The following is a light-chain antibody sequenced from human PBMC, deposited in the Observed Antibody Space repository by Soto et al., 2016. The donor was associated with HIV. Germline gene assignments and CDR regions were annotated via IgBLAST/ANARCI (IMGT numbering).Light chain of an antibody. CDR1: QSISTW. J-gene: IGKJ2*01. V-gene: IGKV1-5*03. CDR3: QQYNKVPYT. CDR2: KAS. Sequence: DIQMTQSPSTLSASVDDRVTFTCRASQSISTWLAWYQQKPGEAPKLLIYKASSLETGVPSRFSGSGSGTEFTLTISRLQPDDFATYYCQQYNKVPYTFGQGTKLEIK.